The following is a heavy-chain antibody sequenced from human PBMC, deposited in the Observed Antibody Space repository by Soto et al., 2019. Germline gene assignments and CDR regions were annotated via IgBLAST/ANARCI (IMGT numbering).Heavy chain of an antibody. J-gene: IGHJ5*02. CDR3: AKHSDFWRGPANP. V-gene: IGHV4-4*07. CDR2: IYNTGST. Sequence: PSETLSLTCTISGGSVTTYHWSWIRQPAGKGLEWIGRIYNTGSTKYNPSLKSRVTMSVDTSKNHFSLRLKSVTAAETAVYYCAKHSDFWRGPANPWGQGTLVTVYS. CDR1: GGSVTTYH. D-gene: IGHD3-3*01.